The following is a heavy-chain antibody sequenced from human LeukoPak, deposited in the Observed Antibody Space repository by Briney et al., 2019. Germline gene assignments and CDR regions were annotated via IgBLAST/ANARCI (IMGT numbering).Heavy chain of an antibody. V-gene: IGHV4-31*03. D-gene: IGHD1-14*01. Sequence: SETLSLTCTVSGGSISSGGYYWCWIRQHPGKGLEWIGYIYYSGSTYYNPSLKSRVTISVDTSKNQFSLKLSSVTAADTAVYYCARAKREPRFDYWGQGTLVTVSS. J-gene: IGHJ4*02. CDR1: GGSISSGGYY. CDR2: IYYSGST. CDR3: ARAKREPRFDY.